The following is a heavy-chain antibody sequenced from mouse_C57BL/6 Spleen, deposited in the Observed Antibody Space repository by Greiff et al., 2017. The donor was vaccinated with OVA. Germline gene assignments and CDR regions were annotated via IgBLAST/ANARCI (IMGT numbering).Heavy chain of an antibody. CDR3: ARDRELTGTGFAY. V-gene: IGHV5-4*01. J-gene: IGHJ3*01. CDR2: ISDGGSYT. Sequence: EVQGVESGGGLVNPGGSLKLSCAASGFTFSSYAMSWVRQTPEKRLEWVATISDGGSYTYYPDNVKGRFTISRDNAKNNLYLQMSHLKSEDTAMYYCARDRELTGTGFAYWGQGTLVTVSA. D-gene: IGHD4-1*01. CDR1: GFTFSSYA.